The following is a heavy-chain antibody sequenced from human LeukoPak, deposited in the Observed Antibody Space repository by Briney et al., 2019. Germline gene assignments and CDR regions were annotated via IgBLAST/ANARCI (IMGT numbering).Heavy chain of an antibody. CDR2: INHSGST. Sequence: SETLSLTCAVYGGSFSGYYWSWIRQPPGKGLEWIGEINHSGSTNYNPSPKSRVTISVDTSKNQFSLKLSSVTAADTAVYYCARSWSNYDWFDPWGQGTLVTVSS. J-gene: IGHJ5*02. CDR1: GGSFSGYY. CDR3: ARSWSNYDWFDP. D-gene: IGHD4-11*01. V-gene: IGHV4-34*01.